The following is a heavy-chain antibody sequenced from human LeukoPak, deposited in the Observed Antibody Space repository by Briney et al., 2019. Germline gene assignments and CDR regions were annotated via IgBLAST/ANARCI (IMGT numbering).Heavy chain of an antibody. CDR1: GGSVSSGSYY. Sequence: PSETLSLTCTVSGGSVSSGSYYWSWIRQPPGKGLEWIGYIYYSGSTNYNPSLKSRVTISVDTSKNQFSLKLSSVTAADTAVYYRARGLLYYYDSSGYLDYWGQGTLVTVSS. CDR2: IYYSGST. CDR3: ARGLLYYYDSSGYLDY. J-gene: IGHJ4*02. D-gene: IGHD3-22*01. V-gene: IGHV4-61*01.